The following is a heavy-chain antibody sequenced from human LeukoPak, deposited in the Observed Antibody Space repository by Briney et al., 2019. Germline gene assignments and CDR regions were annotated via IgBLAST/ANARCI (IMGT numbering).Heavy chain of an antibody. J-gene: IGHJ4*02. Sequence: GGSLRLSCAASGFTFDDYAMHWVRQAPGKGLEWVSVVSGNGGSTYYADSVKGRFSISRDNSKNSLYLQMNSLRPEDTALYCCAKDGPVNWGGYYFDYWGQGTLVTVSS. V-gene: IGHV3-43*02. CDR3: AKDGPVNWGGYYFDY. D-gene: IGHD7-27*01. CDR1: GFTFDDYA. CDR2: VSGNGGST.